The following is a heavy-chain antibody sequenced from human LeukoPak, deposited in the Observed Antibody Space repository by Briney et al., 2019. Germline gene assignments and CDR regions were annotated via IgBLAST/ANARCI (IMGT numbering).Heavy chain of an antibody. V-gene: IGHV3-30-3*01. Sequence: PGRSLRLSCAASGFTFSSYAMLWVRQAPGKGLEWVAVISYDGSNKYYADSVKGRFTISRDNSKNTLYLQMNSLRAEDTAVYYCARCYDSSGYYSLYYFDYWGQGTLVTVSS. J-gene: IGHJ4*02. CDR3: ARCYDSSGYYSLYYFDY. D-gene: IGHD3-22*01. CDR2: ISYDGSNK. CDR1: GFTFSSYA.